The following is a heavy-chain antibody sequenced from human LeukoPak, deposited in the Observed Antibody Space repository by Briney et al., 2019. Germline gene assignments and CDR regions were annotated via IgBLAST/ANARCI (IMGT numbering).Heavy chain of an antibody. Sequence: ASVWVSCKASGYTFTSYYMHWVRQAPGQGLEWMGIINPSGGSTSYAQKFQGRVTMTRDTSTSTVYMELSSLRSEDTAVYYCAREVVGGYGGLYYYYGMDVWGQGTTVTVSS. V-gene: IGHV1-46*01. CDR2: INPSGGST. CDR1: GYTFTSYY. J-gene: IGHJ6*02. CDR3: AREVVGGYGGLYYYYGMDV. D-gene: IGHD4-23*01.